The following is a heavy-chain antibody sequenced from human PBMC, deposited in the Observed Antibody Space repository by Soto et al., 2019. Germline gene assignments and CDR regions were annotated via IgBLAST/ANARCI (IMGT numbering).Heavy chain of an antibody. CDR2: ISSSSSTI. CDR3: ARESYCSRTSCYTDAFDI. Sequence: EVQLVESGGGLVQPGGSLRLSCAASGFIFSSYSMNWVRQAPGKGLEWVSHISSSSSTIYYADSVKGRFTISRDNAKNSLYLQMNSLTDEDTAVYYCARESYCSRTSCYTDAFDIWGQGTMVTVSS. J-gene: IGHJ3*02. CDR1: GFIFSSYS. D-gene: IGHD2-2*02. V-gene: IGHV3-48*02.